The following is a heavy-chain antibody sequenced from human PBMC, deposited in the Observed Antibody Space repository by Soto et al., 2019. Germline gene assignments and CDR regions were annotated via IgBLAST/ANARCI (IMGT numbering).Heavy chain of an antibody. Sequence: GGSLRLSCAASGFTFSSYGMHWVRQAPGKGLEWVAVIWYDGSNKYYADSVKGRFTISRDNSKNTLYLQMNSLRAEDTAVYYCARDDWRGYSGYDSVTYGMDVWGQGTTVTVSS. CDR3: ARDDWRGYSGYDSVTYGMDV. D-gene: IGHD5-12*01. CDR2: IWYDGSNK. V-gene: IGHV3-33*01. J-gene: IGHJ6*02. CDR1: GFTFSSYG.